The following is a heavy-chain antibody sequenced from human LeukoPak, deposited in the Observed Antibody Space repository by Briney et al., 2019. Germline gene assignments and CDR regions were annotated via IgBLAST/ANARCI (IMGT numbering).Heavy chain of an antibody. V-gene: IGHV1-69*13. CDR3: ARDRWGLAPSYYGMDV. CDR2: IVPIFGTA. D-gene: IGHD3-16*01. J-gene: IGHJ6*02. CDR1: GGTFSSYA. Sequence: ASVKVSCKASGGTFSSYAISWVRQAPGQGLEWMGGIVPIFGTANYAQKFQGRVTITADESTSTAYMELSSLRSEDTAVYYWARDRWGLAPSYYGMDVWGQGTTVTVSS.